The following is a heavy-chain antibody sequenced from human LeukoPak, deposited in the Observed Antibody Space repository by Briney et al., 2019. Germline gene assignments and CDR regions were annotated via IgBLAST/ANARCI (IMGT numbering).Heavy chain of an antibody. V-gene: IGHV3-7*01. J-gene: IGHJ4*02. CDR2: IKQDGTDK. D-gene: IGHD2-2*01. CDR1: GFTFSSYW. CDR3: ARDSSMGRY. Sequence: PGGSLRLSCAASGFTFSSYWMNWVRQAPGKGLEWVANIKQDGTDKYYVDSVKGRFTISRDNAKSSLYLQMDSLRVEDTAVYYCARDSSMGRYWRQGTLVTVSS.